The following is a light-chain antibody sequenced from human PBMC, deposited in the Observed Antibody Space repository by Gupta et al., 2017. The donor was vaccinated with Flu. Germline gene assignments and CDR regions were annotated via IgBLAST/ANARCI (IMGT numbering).Light chain of an antibody. V-gene: IGKV3-15*01. CDR2: GAS. Sequence: EIVMPQSPATLSVSPGERATLSCRASQSVSSHLAWYQQKPGQPPRLLIYGASTRATDVPARFSGSGSGAEFSLTISGLQSEDFAVYYCQQYDDWHRTFGQGTKVEVK. CDR1: QSVSSH. CDR3: QQYDDWHRT. J-gene: IGKJ1*01.